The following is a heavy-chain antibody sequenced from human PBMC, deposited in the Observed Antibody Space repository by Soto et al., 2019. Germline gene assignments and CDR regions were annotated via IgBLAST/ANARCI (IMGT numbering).Heavy chain of an antibody. CDR2: IIPIFGTA. V-gene: IGHV1-69*01. Sequence: QVQLVQSGAAVKKPGSSVKVSCKASGGTFSSYAISWVRQAPGQGLEWLGGIIPIFGTANYAQQFQGRVTITADESTSTAYMELSSLRSEDTAVYYCARAPIAVAGTVTYGSRFDPWGQGTLVTVSS. CDR3: ARAPIAVAGTVTYGSRFDP. D-gene: IGHD6-19*01. CDR1: GGTFSSYA. J-gene: IGHJ5*02.